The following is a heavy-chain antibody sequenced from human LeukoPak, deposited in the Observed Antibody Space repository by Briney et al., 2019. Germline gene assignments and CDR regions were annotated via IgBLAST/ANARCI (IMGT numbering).Heavy chain of an antibody. CDR1: GGSISSSSYY. CDR2: IYYSGST. V-gene: IGHV4-39*01. CDR3: ARFPDSSGFPDAFDI. D-gene: IGHD3-22*01. Sequence: SETLSLTCTVSGGSISSSSYYWGWIRQPPGKGLEWIGSIYYSGSTYYNPSLKSRVTISVDTSKNQFSLKLSSVTAADTAVYYCARFPDSSGFPDAFDIWGQGTMVTVSS. J-gene: IGHJ3*02.